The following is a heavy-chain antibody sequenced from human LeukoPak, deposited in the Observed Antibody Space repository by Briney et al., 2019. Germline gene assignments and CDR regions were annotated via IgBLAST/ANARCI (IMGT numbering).Heavy chain of an antibody. D-gene: IGHD3-10*01. Sequence: GGSLRLSCAAPGFTFSSYAMSWVRQAPGKGLEWVSAISGSGGNTYYTDSVKGRFTISRDNSKNTLYLQMNSLRAEDTAVYYCAKDLYTYGSGSYYRFDYWGQGTLVTVSS. J-gene: IGHJ4*02. CDR1: GFTFSSYA. CDR3: AKDLYTYGSGSYYRFDY. CDR2: ISGSGGNT. V-gene: IGHV3-23*01.